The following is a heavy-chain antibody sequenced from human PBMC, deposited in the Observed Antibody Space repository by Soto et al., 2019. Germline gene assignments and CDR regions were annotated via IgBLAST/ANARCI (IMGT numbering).Heavy chain of an antibody. D-gene: IGHD2-15*01. CDR1: GFTFSSYD. V-gene: IGHV3-13*01. J-gene: IGHJ3*02. CDR2: IGTAGDT. Sequence: PVGALRLSCAASGFTFSSYDLHWVRQATGKGLEWVSAIGTAGDTYYPGSVKGRFTISRENAKNSLYLQMNSLRAGDTAVYYCARGGDSEYAFDIWGQGTMVTVSS. CDR3: ARGGDSEYAFDI.